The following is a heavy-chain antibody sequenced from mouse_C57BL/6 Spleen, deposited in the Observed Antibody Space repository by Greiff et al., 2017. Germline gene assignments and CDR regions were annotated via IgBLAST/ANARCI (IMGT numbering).Heavy chain of an antibody. D-gene: IGHD2-5*01. CDR1: GFTFSDYG. V-gene: IGHV5-17*01. CDR2: ISSGSSTI. Sequence: EVHLVESGGGLVKPGGSLKLSCAASGFTFSDYGMHWVRQAPEKGLEWVAYISSGSSTIYYAATVKGRFTIPRDNAKNTLFLQMTSLRSEDTAMYYCARDSNCFDYWGQGTTLTVSS. CDR3: ARDSNCFDY. J-gene: IGHJ2*01.